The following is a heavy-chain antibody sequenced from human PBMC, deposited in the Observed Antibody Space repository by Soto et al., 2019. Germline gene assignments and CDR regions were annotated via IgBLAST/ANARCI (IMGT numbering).Heavy chain of an antibody. Sequence: VQLVESGGGVVQPGRSLRLSCAASGFTFSSYGMHWVRQAPGKGLEWVAVISYDGSNKYYADSVKGRFTISRDNSKNTLYLPMNSLRAEDTAVYYCARWYHGMDVWGQGTTVTVSS. V-gene: IGHV3-30*03. CDR1: GFTFSSYG. J-gene: IGHJ6*02. D-gene: IGHD6-13*01. CDR3: ARWYHGMDV. CDR2: ISYDGSNK.